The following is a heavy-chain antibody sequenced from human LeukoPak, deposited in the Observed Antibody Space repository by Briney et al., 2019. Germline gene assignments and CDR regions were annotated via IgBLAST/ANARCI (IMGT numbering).Heavy chain of an antibody. CDR3: ARSLATYGVGY. D-gene: IGHD3-10*01. CDR1: GFTLTGYE. CDR2: IFTSDSTM. V-gene: IGHV3-48*03. J-gene: IGHJ4*02. Sequence: PGGSLRLSCAASGFTLTGYEMNWVRQAPGKGLEWLSYIFTSDSTMYYADSVRGRFTVSTDNAKHSLYLQMNGLRAEDTAVYYCARSLATYGVGYWGQGTLVTVSS.